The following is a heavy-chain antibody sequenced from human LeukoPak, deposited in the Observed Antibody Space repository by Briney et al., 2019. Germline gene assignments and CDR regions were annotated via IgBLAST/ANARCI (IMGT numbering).Heavy chain of an antibody. J-gene: IGHJ5*02. V-gene: IGHV3-23*01. CDR3: AKAASYTSSFSAGDWFDP. D-gene: IGHD6-19*01. Sequence: GGSLRLSCAASGFTFSNYAMSWVRQAPGKGPEWVSIISGSGDNTHYADSVKGRFTISRDNSKNTLFLQMNSLRADDTAIYYCAKAASYTSSFSAGDWFDPWGQGTLVSVSS. CDR1: GFTFSNYA. CDR2: ISGSGDNT.